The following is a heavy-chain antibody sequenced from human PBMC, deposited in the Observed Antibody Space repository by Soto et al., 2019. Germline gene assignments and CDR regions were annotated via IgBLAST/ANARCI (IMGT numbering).Heavy chain of an antibody. D-gene: IGHD2-8*01. CDR2: IYWDDDE. CDR3: AHKGVHGAAMDV. V-gene: IGHV2-5*02. J-gene: IGHJ6*02. Sequence: QITLKESGPTVVQPTQTLTLTCSFSGFSLSTSAEGVAWIRQPPGKALEWLALIYWDDDERYSPFLKSRLTNAKDTTKKQVVLTMTNMDHVDKATYYCAHKGVHGAAMDVWGQGATVTVSS. CDR1: GFSLSTSAEG.